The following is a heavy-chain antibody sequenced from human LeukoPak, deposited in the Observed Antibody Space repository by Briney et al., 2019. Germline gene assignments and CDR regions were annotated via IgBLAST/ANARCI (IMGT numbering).Heavy chain of an antibody. J-gene: IGHJ6*03. CDR1: GGSISSSSYY. Sequence: KPSETLSLTCTVSGGSISSSSYYWGWIRQPPGKGLEWIGSIYYSGSTYYNPSLKSRVTISVDTSKNQFSLKLSSVTAAGTAVYYCARQLEIYYYYYMDVWGKGTTVTVSS. D-gene: IGHD5-24*01. CDR3: ARQLEIYYYYYMDV. CDR2: IYYSGST. V-gene: IGHV4-39*01.